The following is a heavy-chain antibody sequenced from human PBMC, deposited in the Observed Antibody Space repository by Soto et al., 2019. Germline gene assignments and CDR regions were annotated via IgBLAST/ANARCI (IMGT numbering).Heavy chain of an antibody. V-gene: IGHV4-59*01. J-gene: IGHJ6*03. CDR3: ARDLGIAAPQGYYYYYMDV. D-gene: IGHD6-13*01. CDR2: IYYSGST. Sequence: SETLSLTCTVSGGSISSYYWSWIRQPPGKGLEWIGYIYYSGSTNYNPSLKSRVTISVDTSKNQFSLKLSSVTAADTAVYYCARDLGIAAPQGYYYYYMDVWGKGTTVTVSS. CDR1: GGSISSYY.